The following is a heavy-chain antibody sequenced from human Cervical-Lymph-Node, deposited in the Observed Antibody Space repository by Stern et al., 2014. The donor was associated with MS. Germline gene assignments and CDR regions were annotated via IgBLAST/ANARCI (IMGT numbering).Heavy chain of an antibody. CDR3: TRALEDYGDYPNWFDP. V-gene: IGHV3-74*02. Sequence: VQLVESGGGLVQPGGSLRLSCAASGFTFSSYWMHWVRQVPGKGLIWVSRINRDGSSTNYADSVKGRFTISRDNAKNTLYLQMNSLRAEDTAVYYCTRALEDYGDYPNWFDPWGQGTLVTVSS. J-gene: IGHJ5*02. CDR2: INRDGSST. CDR1: GFTFSSYW. D-gene: IGHD4-17*01.